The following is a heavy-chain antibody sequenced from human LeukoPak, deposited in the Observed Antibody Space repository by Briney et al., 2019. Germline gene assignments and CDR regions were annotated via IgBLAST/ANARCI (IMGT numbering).Heavy chain of an antibody. CDR3: ASQYYYDSSGYYHYFDY. V-gene: IGHV1-69*13. CDR1: GDTFSSYA. D-gene: IGHD3-22*01. J-gene: IGHJ4*02. Sequence: SVKVSCKASGDTFSSYAISWVRQAPGQGLEWMGGIIPIFGTANYAQKFQGRVTITADESTSTAYMELSSLRSEDTAVYYCASQYYYDSSGYYHYFDYWGQGTLVTVSS. CDR2: IIPIFGTA.